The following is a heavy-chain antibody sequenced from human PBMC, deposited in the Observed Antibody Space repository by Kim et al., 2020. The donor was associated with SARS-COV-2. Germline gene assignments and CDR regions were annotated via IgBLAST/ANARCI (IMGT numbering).Heavy chain of an antibody. D-gene: IGHD3-3*01. J-gene: IGHJ6*02. CDR2: ISYDGSHK. Sequence: GGSLRLSCAASGFTFSSYGMHWVRQAPGKGLEWVAVISYDGSHKYYADSVKGRFTISRDNSKNTLYLQMNSLRAEDTAVYYCAKDARVLRFLEWSHYYYGMDVWGQGTTVTVSS. CDR1: GFTFSSYG. V-gene: IGHV3-30*18. CDR3: AKDARVLRFLEWSHYYYGMDV.